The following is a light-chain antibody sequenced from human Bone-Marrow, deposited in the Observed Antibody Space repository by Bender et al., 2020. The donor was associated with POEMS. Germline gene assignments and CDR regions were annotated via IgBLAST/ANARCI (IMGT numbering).Light chain of an antibody. CDR2: GYN. CDR3: QSYDSSLSGPYV. J-gene: IGLJ1*01. V-gene: IGLV1-40*01. CDR1: TSNIGSNY. Sequence: QSVLTQPPSVSGTPGQRVTISCSGGTSNIGSNYVYWYQHLSGTAPKLLIYGYNNRPSGVPDRFSGSKSGTSASLAITGLQAEDEADYYCQSYDSSLSGPYVFGAGTKVTVV.